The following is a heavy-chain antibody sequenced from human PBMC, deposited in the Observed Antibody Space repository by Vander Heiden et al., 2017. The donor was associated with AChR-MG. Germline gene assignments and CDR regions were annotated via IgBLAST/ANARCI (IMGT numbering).Heavy chain of an antibody. J-gene: IGHJ4*02. CDR1: GFTFSSYA. CDR2: ISASGGST. D-gene: IGHD3-22*01. V-gene: IGHV3-23*01. Sequence: EVQLLESGGGLVQPGGSLRLSCAASGFTFSSYAMNGVRQAPGKGLEWVSIISASGGSTYYADSVKGRFTISRDNSKNTLYLQMNSLRAEDTAVYYCAKDPDSSGYYRYSFDYWGQGTLVTVSS. CDR3: AKDPDSSGYYRYSFDY.